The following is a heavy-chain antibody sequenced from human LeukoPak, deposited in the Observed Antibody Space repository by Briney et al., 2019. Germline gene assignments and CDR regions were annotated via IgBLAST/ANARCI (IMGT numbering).Heavy chain of an antibody. CDR3: ARVVAAAGIRGNYYYYYMDV. D-gene: IGHD6-13*01. CDR1: GYTFTDYY. Sequence: ASVKVSCKTSGYTFTDYYIHWVRQAPGQGLEWMGWINPNSGGTNYAQKFQGRVTMTRDTSISTAYMELSRLRSDDTAVYYCARVVAAAGIRGNYYYYYMDVWGKGTTVTISS. CDR2: INPNSGGT. J-gene: IGHJ6*03. V-gene: IGHV1-2*02.